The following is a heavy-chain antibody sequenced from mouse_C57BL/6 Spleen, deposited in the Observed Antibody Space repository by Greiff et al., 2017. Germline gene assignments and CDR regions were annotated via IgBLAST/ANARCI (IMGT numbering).Heavy chain of an antibody. CDR1: GYTFTDYE. Sequence: QVQLQQSGAELVRPGASVTLSCKASGYTFTDYEMHWVKQTPVHGLEWIGAIDPETGGTAYNQKFKGKAILTADKSSSTAYMELRSLTSEDSAVYYCTRGTTVASFDYWGQGTTRTVSS. J-gene: IGHJ2*01. CDR2: IDPETGGT. CDR3: TRGTTVASFDY. D-gene: IGHD1-1*01. V-gene: IGHV1-15*01.